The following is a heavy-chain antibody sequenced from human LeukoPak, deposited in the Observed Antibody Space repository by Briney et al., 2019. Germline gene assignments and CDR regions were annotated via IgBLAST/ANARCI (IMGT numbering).Heavy chain of an antibody. D-gene: IGHD4-17*01. CDR3: ARDIKGGDYGSPEFDY. CDR2: ISSSSSHI. Sequence: GGSLRLSCAASGFTFSSQTMNWVRQAPGKGLEWVSSISSSSSHIYYADSVKGRFTISRDNAKNSLYLQMNSLRAEDTAVYYCARDIKGGDYGSPEFDYWGQGTLVAVSS. V-gene: IGHV3-21*01. J-gene: IGHJ4*02. CDR1: GFTFSSQT.